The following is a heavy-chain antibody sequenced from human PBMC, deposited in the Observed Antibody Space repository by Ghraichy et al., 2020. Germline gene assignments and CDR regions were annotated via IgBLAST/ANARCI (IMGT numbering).Heavy chain of an antibody. D-gene: IGHD1-26*01. Sequence: ASVKVSCKASGYTFTGYYMHWVRQAPGQGLEWMGWINPNSGGTNYAQKFQGWVTMTRDTSISTAYMELSRLRSDDTAVYYCARGRVLLGATYPDYWGQGTLVTVSS. CDR3: ARGRVLLGATYPDY. CDR1: GYTFTGYY. V-gene: IGHV1-2*04. CDR2: INPNSGGT. J-gene: IGHJ4*02.